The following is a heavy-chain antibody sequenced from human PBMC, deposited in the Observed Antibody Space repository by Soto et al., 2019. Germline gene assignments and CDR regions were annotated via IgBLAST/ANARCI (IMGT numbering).Heavy chain of an antibody. CDR3: TTLFHGSGSPVSIDYYYYGMDV. V-gene: IGHV3-15*07. D-gene: IGHD3-10*01. J-gene: IGHJ6*02. Sequence: PGGSLRLSCAASGFTFSNAWMNWVRQAPGKGLEWVGRIKSKTDGGTTDYAAPVKGRFTISRDDSKNTLYLQMNGLKTEDTAVYYCTTLFHGSGSPVSIDYYYYGMDVWGQGTTVTVSS. CDR1: GFTFSNAW. CDR2: IKSKTDGGTT.